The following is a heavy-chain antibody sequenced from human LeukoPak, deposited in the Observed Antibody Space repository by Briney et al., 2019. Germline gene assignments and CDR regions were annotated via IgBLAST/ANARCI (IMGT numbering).Heavy chain of an antibody. CDR2: ISAYNGNT. CDR1: GYTFTSYG. J-gene: IGHJ5*02. CDR3: AITDGATGRSDWFDP. Sequence: ASVKVSCKASGYTFTSYGISWVRQAPGQGLEWMGWISAYNGNTNYAQKLQGRVTMTTDTSTSTAYMELSSLRSEDTAVYYCAITDGATGRSDWFDPWGQGTLVTVSS. D-gene: IGHD1-26*01. V-gene: IGHV1-18*01.